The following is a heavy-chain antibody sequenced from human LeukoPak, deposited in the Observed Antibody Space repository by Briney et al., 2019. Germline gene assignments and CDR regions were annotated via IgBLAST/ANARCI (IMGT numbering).Heavy chain of an antibody. CDR3: EITHDYGDYFDY. V-gene: IGHV1-69*13. J-gene: IGHJ4*02. CDR1: GGTFSSYA. D-gene: IGHD4-17*01. CDR2: IIPIFGTA. Sequence: ASVKVSCKASGGTFSSYAISWVRQAPGQGPEWMGGIIPIFGTANYAQKFQGRVTITADESTSTAYMELSSLRSEDTAVYYCEITHDYGDYFDYWGQGTLVTVSS.